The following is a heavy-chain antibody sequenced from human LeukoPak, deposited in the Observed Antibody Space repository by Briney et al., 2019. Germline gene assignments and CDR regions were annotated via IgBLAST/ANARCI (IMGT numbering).Heavy chain of an antibody. CDR3: ARDCGPYSSGCLKD. CDR1: GGTFSSYA. V-gene: IGHV1-18*01. J-gene: IGHJ4*02. CDR2: ISANNGST. Sequence: GASVKVSCKASGGTFSSYAISWVRQAPGQGLEWMGWISANNGSTDYAQKFQDRVIMTTDTSTSTAHMELRSLRSDDTAVYYCARDCGPYSSGCLKDWGQGTLVTVSS. D-gene: IGHD6-19*01.